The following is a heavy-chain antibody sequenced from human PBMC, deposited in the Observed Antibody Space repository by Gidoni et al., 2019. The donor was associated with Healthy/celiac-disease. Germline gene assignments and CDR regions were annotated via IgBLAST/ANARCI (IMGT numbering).Heavy chain of an antibody. Sequence: QVQLVQSGAEVMKPGSSVKVSCKASGGTSSSYAISWVRQAPGQVLEWQGGIIPIFGTANYEQKFQGRVTITADESTSTAYMELSSLRSEDTAVYYCARGDDYVWGSYRDWGQGTLVTVSS. V-gene: IGHV1-69*01. CDR3: ARGDDYVWGSYRD. CDR1: GGTSSSYA. D-gene: IGHD3-16*02. J-gene: IGHJ4*02. CDR2: IIPIFGTA.